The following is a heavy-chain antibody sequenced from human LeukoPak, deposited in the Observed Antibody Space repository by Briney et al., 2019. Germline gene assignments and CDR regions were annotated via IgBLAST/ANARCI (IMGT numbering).Heavy chain of an antibody. CDR1: GNYW. CDR2: INSDGSWT. CDR3: AREDGYCSGGNCYSYFDS. Sequence: GGSLRLSCAASGNYWMHWVRQVPGKGLVWVSHINSDGSWTSYTDSVKGRFTITRDNTRNSLFLQMYSLRAEDTAVYFCAREDGYCSGGNCYSYFDSWGQGTLVTVSS. D-gene: IGHD2-15*01. V-gene: IGHV3-74*01. J-gene: IGHJ4*02.